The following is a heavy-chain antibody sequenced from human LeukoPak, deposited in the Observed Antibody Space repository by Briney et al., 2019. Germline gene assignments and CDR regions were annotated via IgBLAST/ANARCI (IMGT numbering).Heavy chain of an antibody. J-gene: IGHJ4*02. CDR3: ARHLGI. V-gene: IGHV4-34*01. CDR2: INHSGST. CDR1: GASFRNYY. Sequence: PSETLSLTCAVYGASFRNYYWSWIRQTPGKGLEWIGEINHSGSTNYNPSLKSRVTISVDTSKNQFSLKLSSVTAADTAVYYCARHLGIWGQGTLVTVSS.